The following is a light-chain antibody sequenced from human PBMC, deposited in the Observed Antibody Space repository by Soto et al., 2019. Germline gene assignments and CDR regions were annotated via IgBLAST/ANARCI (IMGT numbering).Light chain of an antibody. V-gene: IGKV1-39*01. CDR1: QSISSY. CDR2: AAS. J-gene: IGKJ2*01. CDR3: QQSYSTPMYT. Sequence: DIPMTQSPSSLSASVGDRVTITCRASQSISSYLNWYQQKPGKAPKLLIYAASSLQSGVPSRFSGSGSGTDFTLTISSLQPEDFATYNCQQSYSTPMYTFGQGTKLEIK.